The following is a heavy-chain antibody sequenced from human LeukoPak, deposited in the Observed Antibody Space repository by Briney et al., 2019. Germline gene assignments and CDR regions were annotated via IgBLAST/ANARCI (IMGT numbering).Heavy chain of an antibody. CDR1: EFTVSYKY. CDR2: IRYDGSNK. Sequence: GGSLRLSCAASEFTVSYKYMTWVRQAPGKGLEWVAFIRYDGSNKYYADSVKGRFTISRDNSKNTLYLQMNSLRAEDTAVYYCAKDSRTAMVTGYWGQGTLVTVSS. D-gene: IGHD5-18*01. J-gene: IGHJ4*02. V-gene: IGHV3-30*02. CDR3: AKDSRTAMVTGY.